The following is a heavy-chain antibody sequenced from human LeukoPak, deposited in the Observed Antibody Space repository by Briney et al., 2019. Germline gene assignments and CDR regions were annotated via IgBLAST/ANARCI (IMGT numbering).Heavy chain of an antibody. CDR2: ISSSSSHI. D-gene: IGHD3-10*01. CDR3: ARDASGSYPLYFDY. V-gene: IGHV3-21*01. J-gene: IGHJ4*02. Sequence: GRSLRLSCAASGFTFNTYSMNWVRQAPGKGLEWVSSISSSSSHIYYADSVKGRFTISRDNAKNSLYLQMNSLRAEDTAVYYCARDASGSYPLYFDYWGQGALVTVSS. CDR1: GFTFNTYS.